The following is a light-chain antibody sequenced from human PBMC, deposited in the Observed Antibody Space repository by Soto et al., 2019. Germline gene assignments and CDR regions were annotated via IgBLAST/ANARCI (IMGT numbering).Light chain of an antibody. CDR2: AAS. CDR3: QQSYSTPRT. V-gene: IGKV1-39*01. CDR1: QSISSY. J-gene: IGKJ4*01. Sequence: DIQMTQSPSSLSASVGDRVTITCRASQSISSYVNWYQQKPGKAPKLLIYAASRLQSGVPTRFSDSGAGTDFTLTISSLQPEDFATYYYQQSYSTPRTFGGGTK.